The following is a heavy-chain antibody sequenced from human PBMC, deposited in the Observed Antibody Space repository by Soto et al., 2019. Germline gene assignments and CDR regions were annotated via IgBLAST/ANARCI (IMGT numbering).Heavy chain of an antibody. V-gene: IGHV1-69*13. CDR1: GGTFSSYA. D-gene: IGHD2-2*01. CDR2: IIPIFGTA. Sequence: GASVKVSCKASGGTFSSYAISWVRQAPGQGLEWMGGIIPIFGTANYAQKFQGRVTITADESTSTAYMELSSLRSEDTAVYYCARAPPDSSTLYGMDVWGKGTTVTVSS. CDR3: ARAPPDSSTLYGMDV. J-gene: IGHJ6*04.